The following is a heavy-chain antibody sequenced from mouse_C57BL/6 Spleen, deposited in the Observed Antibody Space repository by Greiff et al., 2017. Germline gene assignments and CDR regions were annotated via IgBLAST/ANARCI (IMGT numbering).Heavy chain of an antibody. D-gene: IGHD2-4*01. CDR2: INPSTGGT. V-gene: IGHV1-42*01. Sequence: VQLKESGPELVKPGASVKISCKASGYSFTGYYMNWVKQSPEKSLEWIGEINPSTGGTTYNQKFTAKATLTVDKSSSTAYMQLKSLTSEDSAVXYCARQLFDYDGGFAYWGQGTLVTVSA. J-gene: IGHJ3*01. CDR3: ARQLFDYDGGFAY. CDR1: GYSFTGYY.